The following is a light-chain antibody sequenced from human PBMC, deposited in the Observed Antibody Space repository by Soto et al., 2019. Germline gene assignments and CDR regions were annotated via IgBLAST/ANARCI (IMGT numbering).Light chain of an antibody. Sequence: IVMTQSPDSLAVSVGESAAINCKSSQRVLYSSNNRNYLSWYQQKSGQPPKLLVYWASTRESGVPDRFSGSGSGTNFTLTMSGLQAEDVADYFCLKHYSFPRTFGQGTKVDIK. CDR2: WAS. CDR1: QRVLYSSNNRNY. V-gene: IGKV4-1*01. J-gene: IGKJ1*01. CDR3: LKHYSFPRT.